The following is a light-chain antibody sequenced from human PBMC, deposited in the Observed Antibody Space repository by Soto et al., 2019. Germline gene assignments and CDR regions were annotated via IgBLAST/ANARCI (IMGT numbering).Light chain of an antibody. CDR3: KQRSNWIN. CDR2: GAY. J-gene: IGKJ5*01. CDR1: QSVSRD. V-gene: IGKV3-11*01. Sequence: EIVMTQSPATLSVSPCERATLSCIASQSVSRDLAWYQQKPGQAPSLLIYGAYTRASGVPARFSGSGSGTDFTLTISSLEPEDFAVYYCKQRSNWINFGQGTRLEIK.